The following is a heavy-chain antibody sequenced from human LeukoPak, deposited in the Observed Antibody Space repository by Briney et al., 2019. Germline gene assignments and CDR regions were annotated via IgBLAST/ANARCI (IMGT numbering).Heavy chain of an antibody. V-gene: IGHV4-59*01. D-gene: IGHD6-13*01. CDR1: GGSISSYY. Sequence: SETLSLTCTVSGGSISSYYWSWIRQPPGKGLEWIGYIYYSGSTNYNPSLKSRVTISVDTSRNQFSLKLTSVTAADTAVYYCARLSAAGTSPFDDWGQGTLVTVSS. CDR3: ARLSAAGTSPFDD. CDR2: IYYSGST. J-gene: IGHJ5*02.